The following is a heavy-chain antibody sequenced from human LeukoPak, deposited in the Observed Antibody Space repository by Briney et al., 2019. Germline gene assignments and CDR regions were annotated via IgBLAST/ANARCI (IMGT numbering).Heavy chain of an antibody. V-gene: IGHV1-24*01. D-gene: IGHD1-26*01. J-gene: IGHJ4*02. CDR1: GYTLTELS. CDR3: VMSGAPDY. CDR2: FDPEDGET. Sequence: ASVKVSCKVSGYTLTELSMHWVRQAPGKGLEWMGGFDPEDGETIYAQKFQGRVTMTRNTSISTAYMELSSLRSEDTAVYYCVMSGAPDYWGQGTLVTVSS.